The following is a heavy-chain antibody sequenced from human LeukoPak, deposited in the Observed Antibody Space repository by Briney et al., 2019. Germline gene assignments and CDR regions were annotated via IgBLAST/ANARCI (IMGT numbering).Heavy chain of an antibody. J-gene: IGHJ3*02. CDR1: GGTFSSYA. V-gene: IGHV1-69*06. D-gene: IGHD1-26*01. CDR2: IIPIFGTA. Sequence: EASVKVSCKASGGTFSSYAISWVRQAPGQGLGWMGGIIPIFGTANYAQKFQGRVTITADKSTSTAYMELSSLRSEDTAVYYCAREGATPDAFDIWGQGAMVTVSS. CDR3: AREGATPDAFDI.